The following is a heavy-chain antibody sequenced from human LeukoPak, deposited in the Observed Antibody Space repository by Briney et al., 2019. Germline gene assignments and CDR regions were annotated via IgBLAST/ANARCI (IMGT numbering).Heavy chain of an antibody. Sequence: GGSLRLSCAASGFTFSSYAMSWVRQAPGKGLEWVAVISYDGSNKYYADSVKGRFTISRDNSKNTLYLQMNSLRAEDTAVYYCAKGMTTVALDAFDIWGQGTMVTVSS. CDR3: AKGMTTVALDAFDI. CDR1: GFTFSSYA. J-gene: IGHJ3*02. V-gene: IGHV3-30*18. D-gene: IGHD4-23*01. CDR2: ISYDGSNK.